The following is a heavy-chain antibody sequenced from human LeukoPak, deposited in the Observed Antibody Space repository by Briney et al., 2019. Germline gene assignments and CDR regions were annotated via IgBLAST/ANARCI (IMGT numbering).Heavy chain of an antibody. V-gene: IGHV1-46*01. CDR3: ARDLDILTGYYKPNNWFDP. D-gene: IGHD3-9*01. CDR1: GYTFTSYY. CDR2: INPSGGST. Sequence: ASVKVSCKASGYTFTSYYMHWVRQAPGQGLEWMGIINPSGGSTSYAQKFQDRVTMTRDTSTSTVYMELSSLRSEDTAVYYCARDLDILTGYYKPNNWFDPWGQGTLVTISS. J-gene: IGHJ5*02.